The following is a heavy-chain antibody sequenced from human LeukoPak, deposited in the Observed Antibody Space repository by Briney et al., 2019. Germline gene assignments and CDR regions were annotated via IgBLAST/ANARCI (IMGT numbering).Heavy chain of an antibody. D-gene: IGHD3-22*01. Sequence: ASVKVSCKASGYTFTSYAMHWVRQAPGQRLEWMGWINAGNGNTKYSQKFQGRVTITRDTSASTAYMGLSSLRSEDTAVYYCARDYYDSSGYYSAFDIWGQGTMVTVSS. J-gene: IGHJ3*02. CDR1: GYTFTSYA. CDR2: INAGNGNT. CDR3: ARDYYDSSGYYSAFDI. V-gene: IGHV1-3*01.